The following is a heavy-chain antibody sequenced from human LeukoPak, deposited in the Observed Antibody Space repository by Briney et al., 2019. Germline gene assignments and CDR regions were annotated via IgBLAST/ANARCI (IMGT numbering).Heavy chain of an antibody. J-gene: IGHJ4*02. V-gene: IGHV4-59*02. Sequence: SETLSLTCVVSGGSVSGYYWGWIRQPPGRGLEWIGYVYYSGSTNYNPSFKSRITISVDTSRNQFSLKLSSVTAADTAVYYCARARGYSGYDHLHFDYWGQGTLVTVSS. CDR1: GGSVSGYY. D-gene: IGHD5-12*01. CDR2: VYYSGST. CDR3: ARARGYSGYDHLHFDY.